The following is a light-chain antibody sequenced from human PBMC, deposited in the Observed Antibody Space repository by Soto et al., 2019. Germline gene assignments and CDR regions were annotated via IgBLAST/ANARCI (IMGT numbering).Light chain of an antibody. Sequence: QAVVTQPPSASGTPGQRVTISCSGSTSNIGNNYLYWYQQLPGTAPKLLLYRNNQRPSGVPDRFSGSKSGTSASLAISGLRSKDDADYYCAAWDYSLRAIFGGGTKVTVL. CDR2: RNN. CDR3: AAWDYSLRAI. V-gene: IGLV1-47*01. CDR1: TSNIGNNY. J-gene: IGLJ2*01.